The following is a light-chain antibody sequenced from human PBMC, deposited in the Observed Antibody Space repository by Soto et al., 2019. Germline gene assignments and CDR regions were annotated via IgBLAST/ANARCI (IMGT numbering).Light chain of an antibody. CDR3: QQYGSSPDT. V-gene: IGKV3-20*01. CDR1: QSVSSGY. J-gene: IGKJ2*01. Sequence: EIVLTQSPGTLSLSPGERATLSCRASQSVSSGYLAWYQQKPGQAPSLLIYAASSRATGIPDRFSGSGSGPYFTLTIRRLEPDDFAVYCCQQYGSSPDTFGQGAKLEIK. CDR2: AAS.